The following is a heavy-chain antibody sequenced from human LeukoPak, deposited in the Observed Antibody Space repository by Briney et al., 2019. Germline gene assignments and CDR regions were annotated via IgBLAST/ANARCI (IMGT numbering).Heavy chain of an antibody. Sequence: GGSLRLSCAASGLTFNYAWMSWVRQVPGKGLEWVGQTVSEIDGGTTDYAAPVKGRFTISRDDSKSTLYLQMNSLKIEGTAVYYCTTDEDWNYARKDVWGQGATVIVSS. CDR3: TTDEDWNYARKDV. CDR1: GLTFNYAW. J-gene: IGHJ6*02. CDR2: TVSEIDGGTT. D-gene: IGHD1-7*01. V-gene: IGHV3-15*04.